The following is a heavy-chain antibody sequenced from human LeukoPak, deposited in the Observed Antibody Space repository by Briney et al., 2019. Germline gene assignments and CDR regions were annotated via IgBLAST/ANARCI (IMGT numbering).Heavy chain of an antibody. D-gene: IGHD4-23*01. Sequence: SAGSLRLSCAASGFTFSSYWMHWVRQAPGQGLERLSSISSSSSIISYADSVKGRVTISRDNAKKSLYLQMISLRDEDTAVYYCARGRYGSNSADFDYWGQGTLVTVSS. CDR1: GFTFSSYW. CDR3: ARGRYGSNSADFDY. V-gene: IGHV3-48*02. CDR2: ISSSSSII. J-gene: IGHJ4*02.